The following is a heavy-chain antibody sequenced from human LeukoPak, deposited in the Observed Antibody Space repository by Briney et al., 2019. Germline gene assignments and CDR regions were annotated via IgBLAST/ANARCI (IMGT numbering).Heavy chain of an antibody. CDR3: ATMLHPPRGIAAAGTFGGFDP. Sequence: ASVKVSCKASGYTFTSYYMHWVRQAPGQGLEWMGIINPSGGSTSYAQKFQGRVTMTRGTSTSTVYMELSSLRSEDTAVYYCATMLHPPRGIAAAGTFGGFDPWGQGTLVTVSS. J-gene: IGHJ5*02. D-gene: IGHD6-13*01. CDR1: GYTFTSYY. CDR2: INPSGGST. V-gene: IGHV1-46*01.